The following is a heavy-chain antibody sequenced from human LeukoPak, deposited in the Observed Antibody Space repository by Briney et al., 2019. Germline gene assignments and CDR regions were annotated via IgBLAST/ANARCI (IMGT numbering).Heavy chain of an antibody. J-gene: IGHJ4*02. CDR3: AKDSSIVAYPLYYFDY. Sequence: GGSLRHSCAASGFTFSSYAMSWVRQAPGKGLEWVSAISGSGGSTYYADSVKGRFTISRDNSKNTLYLQMNSLRAEDTAVYYCAKDSSIVAYPLYYFDYWGQGTLVTVSS. CDR1: GFTFSSYA. V-gene: IGHV3-23*01. D-gene: IGHD5-12*01. CDR2: ISGSGGST.